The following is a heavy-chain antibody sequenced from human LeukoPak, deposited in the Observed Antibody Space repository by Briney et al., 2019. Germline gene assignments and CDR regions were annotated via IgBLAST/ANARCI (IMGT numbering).Heavy chain of an antibody. CDR1: GYSISSGYY. D-gene: IGHD3-3*01. Sequence: SETLSLTCTVSGYSISSGYYWGWVRQPPGKGLEWIGSIYHSGSTYYNPSLKSRVTISVDTSKNQFSLKLSSVTAADTAVYYCARHYDFWSGNNFGFDYWGQGTLVTVSS. J-gene: IGHJ4*02. V-gene: IGHV4-38-2*02. CDR3: ARHYDFWSGNNFGFDY. CDR2: IYHSGST.